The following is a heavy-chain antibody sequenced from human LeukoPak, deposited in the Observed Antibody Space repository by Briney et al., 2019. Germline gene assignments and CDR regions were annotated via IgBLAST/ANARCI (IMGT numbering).Heavy chain of an antibody. J-gene: IGHJ4*02. D-gene: IGHD1-26*01. CDR2: ITASGTAM. V-gene: IGHV3-48*02. Sequence: GGSLRLSCAASGFTFSSYSMNWVRQAPGKGLEWVSHITASGTAMFYADSVKGRFAISRDNAKNSLYLQMNSLRDEDTAVYYCASSGSYRFDYWGQGTLVTVSS. CDR1: GFTFSSYS. CDR3: ASSGSYRFDY.